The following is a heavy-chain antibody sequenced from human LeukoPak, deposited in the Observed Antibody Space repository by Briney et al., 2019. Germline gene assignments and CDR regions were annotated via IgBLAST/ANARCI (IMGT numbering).Heavy chain of an antibody. CDR1: GFTFSSYW. CDR3: ARDLAMADYFDY. J-gene: IGHJ4*02. D-gene: IGHD5-18*01. Sequence: PGGSLRLSCAASGFTFSSYWMHWVRQAPGKGLVWVSRINSDGSRTTYADSVKGRFTISRDNAKNTLYLQMNSLRAEDTAAYYCARDLAMADYFDYWGQGTLVTVSS. V-gene: IGHV3-74*01. CDR2: INSDGSRT.